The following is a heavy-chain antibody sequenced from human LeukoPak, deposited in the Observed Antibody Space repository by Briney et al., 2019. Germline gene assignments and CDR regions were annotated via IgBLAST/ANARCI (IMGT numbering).Heavy chain of an antibody. D-gene: IGHD6-19*01. CDR2: IYYSGST. CDR1: GGSISSYY. V-gene: IGHV4-59*08. CDR3: ARRAGDSSGPIDY. J-gene: IGHJ4*02. Sequence: SETLSLTCTVSGGSISSYYWSWIRQPPGKGLEWIGYIYYSGSTNYNPSLKSRVTISVDTSKNQFSLKLSSVTAADTAVSYCARRAGDSSGPIDYWGQGTLVTVSS.